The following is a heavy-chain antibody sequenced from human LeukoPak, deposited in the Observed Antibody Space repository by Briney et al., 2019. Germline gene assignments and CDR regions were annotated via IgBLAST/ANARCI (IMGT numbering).Heavy chain of an antibody. D-gene: IGHD6-13*01. CDR3: ARVTYSSSWYFRDAFDI. CDR1: GGSISSYY. CDR2: IYYSGST. V-gene: IGHV4-59*01. Sequence: SETLSLTCTVSGGSISSYYWSWIRQPPGKGLEWIGYIYYSGSTNYNPSLKSRVTISVDTSKNQFSLKLSPVTAADTAVYYCARVTYSSSWYFRDAFDIWGQGTMVTVSS. J-gene: IGHJ3*02.